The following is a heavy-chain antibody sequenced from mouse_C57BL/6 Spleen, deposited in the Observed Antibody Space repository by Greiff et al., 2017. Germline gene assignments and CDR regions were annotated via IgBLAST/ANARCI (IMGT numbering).Heavy chain of an antibody. V-gene: IGHV1-85*01. Sequence: QVQLKQSGPELVKPGASVKLSCKASGYTFTSYDINWVKQRPGQGLEWIGWIYPRDGSTKYNEKFKGKATLTVDTSSSTAYMELHSLTSEDSAVYFCARGDYYYGSSPWYFDVWGTGTTVTVSS. CDR3: ARGDYYYGSSPWYFDV. J-gene: IGHJ1*03. CDR2: IYPRDGST. CDR1: GYTFTSYD. D-gene: IGHD1-1*01.